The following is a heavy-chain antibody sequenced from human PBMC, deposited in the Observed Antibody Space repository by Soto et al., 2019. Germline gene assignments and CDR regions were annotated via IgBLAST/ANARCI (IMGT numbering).Heavy chain of an antibody. J-gene: IGHJ4*02. CDR3: TTDDPINRN. CDR2: IKSKVDSATT. Sequence: PXGSLRLSCAASGFTFSNYCMSWVRQAPGKGLDWVGRIKSKVDSATTDYAAPVKGRFSISRDDSRNTLYLQMNSLKIEDTAVYYCTTDDPINRNWGQGTLVTVSS. CDR1: GFTFSNYC. V-gene: IGHV3-15*01.